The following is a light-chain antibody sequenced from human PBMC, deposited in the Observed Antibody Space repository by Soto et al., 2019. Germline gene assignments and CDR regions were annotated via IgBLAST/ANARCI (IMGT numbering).Light chain of an antibody. CDR2: DAS. Sequence: EIVLTQSPGTLSLSPGERATLSCGTSQSLATNYLAWYQQKPGQAPRLLIYDASSRATGIPDRFSGSGSGTDFTLTISRLEPEDFALYFCQQYDTSPWTVGQGTKVDIK. CDR1: QSLATNY. J-gene: IGKJ1*01. CDR3: QQYDTSPWT. V-gene: IGKV3-20*01.